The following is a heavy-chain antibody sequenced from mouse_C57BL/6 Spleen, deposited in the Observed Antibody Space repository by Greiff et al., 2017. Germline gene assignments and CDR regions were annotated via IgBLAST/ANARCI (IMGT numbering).Heavy chain of an antibody. CDR1: GYTFTSYW. Sequence: QVQLQQPGAELVKPGASVKLSCKASGYTFTSYWMQWVKQRPGQGLEWIGEIDPSDSYTNYNQKFKGKATLTVDTSSSTAYMQLSSLTSEDSAVYYCARWGYGSSYYAMDYWVKEPQSPSPQ. CDR3: ARWGYGSSYYAMDY. CDR2: IDPSDSYT. J-gene: IGHJ4*01. V-gene: IGHV1-50*01. D-gene: IGHD1-1*01.